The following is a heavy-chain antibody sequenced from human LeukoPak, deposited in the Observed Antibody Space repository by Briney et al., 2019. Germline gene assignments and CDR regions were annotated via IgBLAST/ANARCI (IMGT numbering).Heavy chain of an antibody. J-gene: IGHJ4*02. CDR1: GYTFTSYG. CDR3: ARDYSQADYLDY. D-gene: IGHD2-21*01. Sequence: ASVKVSCKAAGYTFTSYGISWVRQAPGQGLEWMGWISAYNGNTNYAQKLQGRVTMTTDTSTSTAYMELRSLRSDDTAVYYCARDYSQADYLDYWGQGTLVTVSS. V-gene: IGHV1-18*01. CDR2: ISAYNGNT.